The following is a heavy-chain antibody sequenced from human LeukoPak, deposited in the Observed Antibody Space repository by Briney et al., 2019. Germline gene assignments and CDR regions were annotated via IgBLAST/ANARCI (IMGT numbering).Heavy chain of an antibody. V-gene: IGHV1-18*01. J-gene: IGHJ4*02. CDR1: GYTFTSYG. CDR2: ISAYNGNT. Sequence: ASVKVSCKASGYTFTSYGISWVRQAPGQGLEWMGWISAYNGNTNYAQKLQGRVTMTTDTSTSTAYMELRSLRSDDTAVYYCARGASFFWSGYYSWDLGEYFDYWGQGTLVTVSS. D-gene: IGHD3-3*01. CDR3: ARGASFFWSGYYSWDLGEYFDY.